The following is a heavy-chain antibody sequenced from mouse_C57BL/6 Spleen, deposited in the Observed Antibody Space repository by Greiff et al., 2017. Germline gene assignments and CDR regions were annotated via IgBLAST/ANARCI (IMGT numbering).Heavy chain of an antibody. J-gene: IGHJ4*01. CDR1: GYTFTSYW. V-gene: IGHV1-52*01. Sequence: VQLQQPGAELVRPGSSVKLSCKASGYTFTSYWMHWVKQRPIQGLEWIGNIDPSDSVTHYNQKFKDKATFTVDKSSSTAYMQLSSLTSEDSAVYYCARDSRDYCAMNYCGEGTSVTVTS. CDR3: ARDSRDYCAMNY. CDR2: IDPSDSVT.